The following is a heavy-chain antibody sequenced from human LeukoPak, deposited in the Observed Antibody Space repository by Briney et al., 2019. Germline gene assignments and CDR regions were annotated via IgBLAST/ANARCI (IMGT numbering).Heavy chain of an antibody. CDR3: AREVSGWRFDY. V-gene: IGHV4-34*01. CDR2: INHSGIT. J-gene: IGHJ4*02. D-gene: IGHD6-19*01. CDR1: GGSFSYYY. Sequence: SETLSLTCAVYGGSFSYYYWSWIRQPPGKGLEWIGEINHSGITNYNPSLKSRVTISADTSKNQFSLKLTSVTAADTAVYYCAREVSGWRFDYWGQGILVTVSS.